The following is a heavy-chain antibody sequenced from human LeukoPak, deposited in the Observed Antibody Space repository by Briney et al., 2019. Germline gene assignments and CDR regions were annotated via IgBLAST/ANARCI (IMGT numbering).Heavy chain of an antibody. Sequence: GGSLRLSCAASGFTFSSYSMNWVRQAPGKGLEWVSSISSSSSYIYYADSVKGRFTISRDNAKNSLYLQMSSLRAEDTAVYYCARARITGTTLYYFDYWGQGTLVTVSS. CDR2: ISSSSSYI. J-gene: IGHJ4*02. D-gene: IGHD1/OR15-1a*01. V-gene: IGHV3-21*01. CDR3: ARARITGTTLYYFDY. CDR1: GFTFSSYS.